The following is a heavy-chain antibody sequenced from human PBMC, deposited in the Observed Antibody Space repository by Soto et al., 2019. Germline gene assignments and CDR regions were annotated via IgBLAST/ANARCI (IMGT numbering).Heavy chain of an antibody. Sequence: QVQLVQSGAEVKKPGASVKVSCKASGYTFTSYGISWVRQAPGQGLEWMGWISAYNGNTNYAQKLQGTVTMTTDASTSTAYMELRSLRSDDTAVYYCASHPYGSGADGMDVWGQGTTVTVSS. D-gene: IGHD3-10*01. J-gene: IGHJ6*02. CDR1: GYTFTSYG. V-gene: IGHV1-18*04. CDR3: ASHPYGSGADGMDV. CDR2: ISAYNGNT.